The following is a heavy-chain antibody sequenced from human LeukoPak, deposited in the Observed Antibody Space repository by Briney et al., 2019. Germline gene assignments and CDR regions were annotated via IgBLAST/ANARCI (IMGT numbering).Heavy chain of an antibody. CDR1: GGTFSGYY. Sequence: SSETLSLTFAVYGGTFSGYYWSWIRQPPGKGLEWIGEINHSGSTNYNPSLKSRVTISVDTSKSQFSLKLNSMTAADTAVYYCARGAQTYYDKAPVDYWGQGTLVTVSS. CDR3: ARGAQTYYDKAPVDY. V-gene: IGHV4-34*01. J-gene: IGHJ4*02. CDR2: INHSGST. D-gene: IGHD3-22*01.